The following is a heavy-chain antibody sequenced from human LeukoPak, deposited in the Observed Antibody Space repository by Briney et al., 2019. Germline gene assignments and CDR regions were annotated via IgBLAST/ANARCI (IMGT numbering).Heavy chain of an antibody. CDR1: PFTFSSYA. CDR2: ISDSGGST. D-gene: IGHD2-15*01. Sequence: GGSLRLSCAASPFTFSSYAMSWVRQAPGKGVGWVSAISDSGGSTYYADSVKGRFTISRDNSRNTLFLQMNSLRAEDTAVYYCARACSGGNCYFTAFDVWGQGTMVTVSA. J-gene: IGHJ3*01. CDR3: ARACSGGNCYFTAFDV. V-gene: IGHV3-23*01.